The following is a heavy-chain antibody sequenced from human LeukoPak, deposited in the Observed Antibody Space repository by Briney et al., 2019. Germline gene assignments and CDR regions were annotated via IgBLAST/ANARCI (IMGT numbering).Heavy chain of an antibody. CDR1: GYTFTKYL. CDR3: ARPLFCAFDNCGYWLDP. J-gene: IGHJ5*02. V-gene: IGHV1-46*01. D-gene: IGHD1-20*01. CDR2: INPNGDAT. Sequence: ASVKVSCKTSGYTFTKYLIHWLRQAPGQGLEWVGTINPNGDATNYAPRLQGRLTLTQDTSTSTVYMELGGLTPDDTAVYYCARPLFCAFDNCGYWLDPWGPGTLVTVSS.